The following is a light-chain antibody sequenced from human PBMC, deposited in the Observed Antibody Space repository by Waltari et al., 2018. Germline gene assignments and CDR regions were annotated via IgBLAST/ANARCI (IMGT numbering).Light chain of an antibody. J-gene: IGKJ4*01. V-gene: IGKV3-11*01. CDR2: DAS. Sequence: EIVLTQSPATLSLSPGERATLPCRASQSVSSYLAWYQQKPGQAPRLLIYDASSRATGIPARFSGSGSGTDVTLTISSLEPEDFAVYYCQHRSNWPLTFGGGTKVEIK. CDR1: QSVSSY. CDR3: QHRSNWPLT.